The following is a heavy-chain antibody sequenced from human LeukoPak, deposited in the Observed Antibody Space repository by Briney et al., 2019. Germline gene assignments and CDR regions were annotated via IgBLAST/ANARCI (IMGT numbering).Heavy chain of an antibody. CDR3: ARRLGVDYGDYYFDY. J-gene: IGHJ4*02. D-gene: IGHD4-17*01. CDR2: INHSGST. V-gene: IGHV4-34*01. Sequence: SETLSLTCAVYGGSFSGYYWSWIRQPPGKGLEWIGEINHSGSTNYNPSLKSRVTISVDTSKNQFSLKLSSVTAADTAVYYCARRLGVDYGDYYFDYWGQGTLVTVSS. CDR1: GGSFSGYY.